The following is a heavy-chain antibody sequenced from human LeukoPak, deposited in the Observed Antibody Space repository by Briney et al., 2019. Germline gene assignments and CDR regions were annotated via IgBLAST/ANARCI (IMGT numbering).Heavy chain of an antibody. CDR1: GFTFSNYW. D-gene: IGHD3-16*02. CDR2: IKEDGSEE. J-gene: IGHJ2*01. CDR3: ARDYDYVWGSYRHWYFDP. Sequence: GGSLRLSCAASGFTFSNYWMTWVRQAPSKGLEWVAAIKEDGSEEYYVDSVKGRFTISRDNAKNSLYLQMNSLRAEDTAVYYCARDYDYVWGSYRHWYFDPWGRGTLVTVSS. V-gene: IGHV3-7*05.